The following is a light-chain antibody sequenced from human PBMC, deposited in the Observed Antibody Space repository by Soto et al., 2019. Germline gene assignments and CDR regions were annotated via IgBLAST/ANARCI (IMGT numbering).Light chain of an antibody. CDR1: QDIEDD. V-gene: IGKV1-17*01. CDR2: ATS. J-gene: IGKJ1*01. Sequence: DIQMTQSPSSLSASVGDTVTISCRASQDIEDDLGWYQQKPGKAPKLLIYATSSLQSGVPSRFSGSGSGTEFTLTISSLQPDDFATYYCQHYNSYSEAFGQGTKVDIK. CDR3: QHYNSYSEA.